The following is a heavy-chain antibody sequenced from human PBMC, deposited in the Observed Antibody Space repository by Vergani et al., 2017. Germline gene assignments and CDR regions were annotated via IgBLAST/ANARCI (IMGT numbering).Heavy chain of an antibody. CDR3: ARIRMAVAVTGYFDY. V-gene: IGHV1-18*01. J-gene: IGHJ4*02. CDR2: ISYNGNT. Sequence: QVQLVQSGDEVKKPGASVKVSCKASGYTFTNYGITWVRQAPGQGLEWMGWISYNGNTNYAQKLQCRVTMTTDTSTSTAYMELRSLRSDDTAVYYCARIRMAVAVTGYFDYWGQGTLVTVSS. D-gene: IGHD6-19*01. CDR1: GYTFTNYG.